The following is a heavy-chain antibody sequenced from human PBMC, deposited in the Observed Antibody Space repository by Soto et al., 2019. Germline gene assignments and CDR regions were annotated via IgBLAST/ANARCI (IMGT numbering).Heavy chain of an antibody. CDR3: VKANDHAYAF. D-gene: IGHD1-1*01. CDR1: GATFRSFA. V-gene: IGHV1-69*01. Sequence: QVRLVQSGAEVRKPGSSVTVSCKASGATFRSFAFTWVRQAPGGGLEWVGGITPLFGTTNYAERLQGRITITADESTSTVYLEVSSLASEDSDVYFCVKANDHAYAFWGQGTLVTVSS. CDR2: ITPLFGTT. J-gene: IGHJ1*01.